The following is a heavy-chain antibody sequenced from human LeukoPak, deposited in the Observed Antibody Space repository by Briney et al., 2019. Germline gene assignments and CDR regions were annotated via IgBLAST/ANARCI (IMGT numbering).Heavy chain of an antibody. J-gene: IGHJ4*02. CDR1: GGSISSGGYS. V-gene: IGHV4-30-2*01. CDR3: ARVDVRVGAYSFDY. D-gene: IGHD1-26*01. Sequence: PSETLSLTCAVSGGSISSGGYSWSWIRQPPGKGLEWIGYIYHSGSTYYNPSLKSRVTISVDRSKNQFSLKLSSVTAADTAVYYCARVDVRVGAYSFDYWGQGTLVTVSS. CDR2: IYHSGST.